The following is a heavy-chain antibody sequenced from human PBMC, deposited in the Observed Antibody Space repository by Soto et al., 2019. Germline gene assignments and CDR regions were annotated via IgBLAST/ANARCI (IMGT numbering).Heavy chain of an antibody. V-gene: IGHV4-34*01. CDR1: GGSFSGYY. D-gene: IGHD6-13*01. J-gene: IGHJ4*02. CDR2: INHSGST. CDR3: ARREVDLHNSSSWYEY. Sequence: PSETLSLTCAVYGGSFSGYYWSWIRQPPGKGLEWIGEINHSGSTNYNPSLKSRVTISVDTSKNQFSLKLSSVTAADTAVYYCARREVDLHNSSSWYEYWGQGTLVTVSS.